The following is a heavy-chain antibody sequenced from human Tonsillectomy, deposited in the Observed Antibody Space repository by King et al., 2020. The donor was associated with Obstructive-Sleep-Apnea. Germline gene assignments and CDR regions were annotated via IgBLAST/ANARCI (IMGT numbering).Heavy chain of an antibody. CDR3: ARGLGYCSSTSCYFDY. D-gene: IGHD2-2*01. J-gene: IGHJ4*02. CDR2: LGTAGYT. Sequence: VQLVESGGGLVQPGGPLRLSCAASGFTLSTYDMHWVRQVTGKGLEWVSALGTAGYTYYPGSVTGRFTISRDNAKNSLYLQMNSLRAGDTAVYYCARGLGYCSSTSCYFDYWGQGTLVTVSS. V-gene: IGHV3-13*01. CDR1: GFTLSTYD.